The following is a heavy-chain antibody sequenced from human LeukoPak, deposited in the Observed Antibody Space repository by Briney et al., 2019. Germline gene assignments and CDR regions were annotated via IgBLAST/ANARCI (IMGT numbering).Heavy chain of an antibody. D-gene: IGHD3-16*02. CDR1: GFTFSSYG. CDR2: ISYDGSNE. J-gene: IGHJ4*02. V-gene: IGHV3-30*18. CDR3: AKGPAPRLGEFSYHALVDY. Sequence: GGSLRLSCVASGFTFSSYGMHWVRQAPGKGLEWVAFISYDGSNENIADSVKGRFIISRDNSKNTLYLQMNSLRAEDTAVYYCAKGPAPRLGEFSYHALVDYWGQGTLVTVTS.